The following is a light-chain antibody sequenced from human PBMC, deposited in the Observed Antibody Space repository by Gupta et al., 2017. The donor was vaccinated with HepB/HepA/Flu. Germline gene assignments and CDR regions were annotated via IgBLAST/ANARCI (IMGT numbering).Light chain of an antibody. V-gene: IGKV1-39*01. CDR3: QQSYSTPT. J-gene: IGKJ3*01. CDR1: QSISSY. CDR2: AAS. Sequence: DIQMTQSPSSLSASVGDRVTITCRASQSISSYLNWYQQKPGKAPKLLIYAASRVQSGVPSRFSGSGAGTDFTLTISSRQPEDFATYYGQQSYSTPTFGKGTKVNIK.